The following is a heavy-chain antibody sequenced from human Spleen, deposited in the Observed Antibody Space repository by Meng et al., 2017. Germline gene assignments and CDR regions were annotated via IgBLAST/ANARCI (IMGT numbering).Heavy chain of an antibody. CDR2: IYDSAGP. CDR1: CDCISSSNYY. Sequence: VSVLVKRSVPLSLTCTLYCDCISSSNYYWDLIRQPPGKRLEWIGAIYDSAGPSYNPSLQGRVTMFVDTSKNQFSLMLTSVTATDTAVYYCERRRGGSGCDCWGQGTLVTVSS. CDR3: ERRRGGSGCDC. V-gene: IGHV4-39*01. D-gene: IGHD3-10*01. J-gene: IGHJ4*02.